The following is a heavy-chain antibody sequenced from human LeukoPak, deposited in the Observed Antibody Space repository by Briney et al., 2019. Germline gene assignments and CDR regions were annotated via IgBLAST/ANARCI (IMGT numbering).Heavy chain of an antibody. V-gene: IGHV4-34*01. CDR2: INHSGST. CDR3: ARALPSGRRVITIWFDP. Sequence: SETLSLTCAVYGGSFSGYYWSWVRQPPGKGLEWIGEINHSGSTNYNPSLKSRVTISVDTSKNQFSLKLSSVTAADSAVYYWARALPSGRRVITIWFDPWGQGTLVTVSS. J-gene: IGHJ5*02. CDR1: GGSFSGYY. D-gene: IGHD3-22*01.